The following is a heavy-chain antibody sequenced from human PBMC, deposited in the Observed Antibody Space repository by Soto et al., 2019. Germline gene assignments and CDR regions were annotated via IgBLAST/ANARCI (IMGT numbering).Heavy chain of an antibody. Sequence: QVQLQESGPRLVKPSETLSLTCTVSGGSISSYYWSWIRQPPGKGLEWIGYIYYSGSTNYNPSLKSRVTISVDTSKNQFSLKLSSVTAADTAVYYCASGGYCSGGSCYLDYWGQGTLVTVSS. V-gene: IGHV4-59*01. CDR3: ASGGYCSGGSCYLDY. D-gene: IGHD2-15*01. J-gene: IGHJ4*02. CDR1: GGSISSYY. CDR2: IYYSGST.